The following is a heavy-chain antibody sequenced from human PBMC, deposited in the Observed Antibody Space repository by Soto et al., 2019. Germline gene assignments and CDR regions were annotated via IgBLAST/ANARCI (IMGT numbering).Heavy chain of an antibody. CDR1: GGSVSSGSYY. Sequence: KASETLSLTCTVSGGSVSSGSYYWSWIRQPPGKGLEWVGYIFYSGSTNYNPSLKSRVSISVDTSKNQFSLKLSSVTAADTAVYFCARECLCSGGSCSNWFDPWGQGTLVTVSS. D-gene: IGHD2-15*01. V-gene: IGHV4-61*01. J-gene: IGHJ5*02. CDR3: ARECLCSGGSCSNWFDP. CDR2: IFYSGST.